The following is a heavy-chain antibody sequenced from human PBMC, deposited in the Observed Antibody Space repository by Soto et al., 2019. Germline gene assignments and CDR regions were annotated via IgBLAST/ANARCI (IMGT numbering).Heavy chain of an antibody. J-gene: IGHJ4*02. Sequence: PGGSLRLSCAASGFTFSNAWMNWVRQAPGKGLEWVGRIISKSAGGTTDYAAPVKGRFTISRDDSQNTLYLHMNSLETEDTAIYYCTTYMSGPYSFDYWGQGTVVTVSS. D-gene: IGHD6-19*01. V-gene: IGHV3-15*01. CDR3: TTYMSGPYSFDY. CDR2: IISKSAGGTT. CDR1: GFTFSNAW.